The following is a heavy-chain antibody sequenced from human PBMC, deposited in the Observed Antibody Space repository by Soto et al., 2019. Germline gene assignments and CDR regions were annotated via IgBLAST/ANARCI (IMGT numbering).Heavy chain of an antibody. J-gene: IGHJ4*02. V-gene: IGHV3-48*02. D-gene: IGHD3-10*01. CDR2: ISSSSSPI. CDR1: GFTFSDYS. Sequence: GGSLRLSCAASGFTFSDYSFNWVRQAPGRGLEWVSYISSSSSPIYYADSVEGRFTISRDNAKSSLYLQMNSLRDEDTAVYYCVRDVRTMVRGHYFDYWGQGTLVTVSS. CDR3: VRDVRTMVRGHYFDY.